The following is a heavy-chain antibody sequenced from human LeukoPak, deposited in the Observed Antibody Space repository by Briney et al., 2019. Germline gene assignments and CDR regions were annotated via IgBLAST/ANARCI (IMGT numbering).Heavy chain of an antibody. J-gene: IGHJ6*03. CDR1: GGSISSYY. D-gene: IGHD3-10*01. Sequence: PSETLSLTCTVSGGSISSYYWSWIRQPPGKGLEWIGRIHTSGSTNYNPSLKSRVTMSVDTSKNQFSLKLSSVTAADTAVYYCARELWFGEFRSFYYMDVWGKGTTVTVSS. V-gene: IGHV4-4*07. CDR3: ARELWFGEFRSFYYMDV. CDR2: IHTSGST.